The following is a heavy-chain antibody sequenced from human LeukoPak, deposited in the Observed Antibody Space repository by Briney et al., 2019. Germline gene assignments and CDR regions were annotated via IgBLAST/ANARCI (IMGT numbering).Heavy chain of an antibody. V-gene: IGHV3-21*01. D-gene: IGHD2/OR15-2a*01. Sequence: GGSLRLSCAASGFTFSSYSMNWVRQAPGKGLEWVSSISSSSSYIYYADSVKGRFTISRDNAKNSLSLQVNSLRAEDTAVYYCARGGKIAGYYYFYMDVWGKGTTVIVSS. J-gene: IGHJ6*03. CDR3: ARGGKIAGYYYFYMDV. CDR2: ISSSSSYI. CDR1: GFTFSSYS.